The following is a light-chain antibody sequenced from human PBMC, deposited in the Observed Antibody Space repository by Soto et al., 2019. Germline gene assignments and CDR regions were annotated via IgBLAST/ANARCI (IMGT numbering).Light chain of an antibody. CDR1: SSDVGGYNY. CDR3: SSYTSSTTVV. CDR2: EVS. Sequence: QSVLTQPASVSGSPGQSITISCTGTSSDVGGYNYVSWYQQHPGKAPKLMIYEVSKRPSGVSSRFSGSKSGKTASLTISGLQAEDEADFYCSSYTSSTTVVFGGGTKLTVL. V-gene: IGLV2-14*01. J-gene: IGLJ2*01.